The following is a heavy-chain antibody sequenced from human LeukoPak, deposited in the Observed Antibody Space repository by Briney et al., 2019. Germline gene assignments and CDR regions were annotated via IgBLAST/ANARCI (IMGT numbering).Heavy chain of an antibody. CDR2: INPNSGDT. CDR3: AKSAQYSSAWFTGCFDY. J-gene: IGHJ4*02. CDR1: GYTFTSYG. D-gene: IGHD4-11*01. V-gene: IGHV1-2*02. Sequence: ASVKVSCKASGYTFTSYGISWVRQAPGQGLEWMGWINPNSGDTHYAQMFQGRVTMTRDTSINAAYMELRRVRSDDTAVYYCAKSAQYSSAWFTGCFDYWGQGSLVTVSS.